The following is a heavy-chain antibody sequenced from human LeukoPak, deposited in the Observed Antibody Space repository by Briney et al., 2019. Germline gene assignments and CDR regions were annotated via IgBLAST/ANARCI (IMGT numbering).Heavy chain of an antibody. CDR3: AKGWLDTNSWSPWDFDH. V-gene: IGHV3-23*01. CDR1: GFTFNSYA. CDR2: ISGNSGST. D-gene: IGHD6-13*01. Sequence: GGSLRLSCAASGFTFNSYAMSWVRQAPGKGLEWVSAISGNSGSTYYADSVKGRFAISRDNSQNTVFLRMNSLRAEDTAVYYCAKGWLDTNSWSPWDFDHWGQGTLVTVSS. J-gene: IGHJ4*02.